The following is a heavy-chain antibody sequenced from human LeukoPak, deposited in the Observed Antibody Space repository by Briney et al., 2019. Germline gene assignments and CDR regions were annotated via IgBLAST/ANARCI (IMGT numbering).Heavy chain of an antibody. CDR1: GYTFTDYY. CDR2: INPNSGDT. CDR3: ARGGPGIAAAGSLYYFAY. Sequence: ASVKVSCKASGYTFTDYYMHWVRQAPGQGLECMGWINPNSGDTNYVQKFQGRVTMTRDTSISTAYMELSRLRSGDTAVYYCARGGPGIAAAGSLYYFAYWGQGTLATVSS. V-gene: IGHV1-2*02. J-gene: IGHJ4*02. D-gene: IGHD6-13*01.